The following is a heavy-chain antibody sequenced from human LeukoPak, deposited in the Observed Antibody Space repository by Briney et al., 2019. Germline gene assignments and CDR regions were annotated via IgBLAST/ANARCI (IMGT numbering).Heavy chain of an antibody. CDR2: INHSGST. V-gene: IGHV4-34*01. D-gene: IGHD6-13*01. J-gene: IGHJ4*02. CDR3: ARDVNIAAAGFGY. Sequence: SETLSLTCAVYGGSFSGYYWSWIRQPPGKGLEWIGEINHSGSTNYNPSLKSRVTISVDTSKNQFSLKLSSVTAADTAVYYCARDVNIAAAGFGYWGQGTLVTVSS. CDR1: GGSFSGYY.